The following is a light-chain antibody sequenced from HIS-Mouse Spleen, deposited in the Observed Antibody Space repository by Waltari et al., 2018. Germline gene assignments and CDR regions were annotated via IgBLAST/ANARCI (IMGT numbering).Light chain of an antibody. CDR2: EDS. Sequence: SYELTQPPSVSVSPGQTARITCSGDALPKKYAYWYQQKSGQAPVLVIYEDSKRPSGFPVRFSGSSSGTMATLTISGAQVEDEADYYCYSTDSSGNHRVFGGGTKLTVL. V-gene: IGLV3-10*01. CDR3: YSTDSSGNHRV. CDR1: ALPKKY. J-gene: IGLJ2*01.